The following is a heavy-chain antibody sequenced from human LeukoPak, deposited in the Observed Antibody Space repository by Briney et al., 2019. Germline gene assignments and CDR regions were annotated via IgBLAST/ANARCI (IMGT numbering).Heavy chain of an antibody. CDR3: ARRSELYNWFDP. CDR2: IYYSGYT. Sequence: PSETLSLTCTVSGGSISSYYWSWIRQPPGKGLEWIGYIYYSGYTNYNPSLKSRVTISVDTSKNQFSLKLSSVTAADTAVYYCARRSELYNWFDPWGQGTLVTVSS. V-gene: IGHV4-59*12. J-gene: IGHJ5*02. D-gene: IGHD6-25*01. CDR1: GGSISSYY.